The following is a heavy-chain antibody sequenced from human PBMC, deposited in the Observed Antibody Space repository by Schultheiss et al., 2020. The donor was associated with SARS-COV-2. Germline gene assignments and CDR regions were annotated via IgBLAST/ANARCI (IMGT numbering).Heavy chain of an antibody. Sequence: GGSLRLSCTASGFTFGDYAMSWVRQAPGKGLEWVGFIRSKAYGGTTEYAASVKGRFTISRDDSKSIAYLQMNSLKTEDTAVYYCTTYNSNWVNFDYWGQGTLVTVSS. CDR3: TTYNSNWVNFDY. J-gene: IGHJ4*02. CDR2: IRSKAYGGTT. CDR1: GFTFGDYA. D-gene: IGHD6-13*01. V-gene: IGHV3-49*04.